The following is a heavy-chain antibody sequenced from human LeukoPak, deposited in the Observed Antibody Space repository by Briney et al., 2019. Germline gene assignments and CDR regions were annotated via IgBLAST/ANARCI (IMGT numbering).Heavy chain of an antibody. CDR1: GYTFTSYG. D-gene: IGHD4-23*01. CDR2: ISAYNGNT. CDR3: ARDHGGKVDRYFDL. V-gene: IGHV1-18*01. Sequence: ASVKVSCKASGYTFTSYGISWVRQAPGQGLEWMGWISAYNGNTNYAQKLQGRVTMTTDTSTSTAYMELRSLRPDDTAVYYCARDHGGKVDRYFDLWGRGTLVTVSS. J-gene: IGHJ2*01.